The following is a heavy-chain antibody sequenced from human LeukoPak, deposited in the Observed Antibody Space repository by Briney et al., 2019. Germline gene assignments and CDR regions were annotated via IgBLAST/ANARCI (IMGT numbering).Heavy chain of an antibody. CDR1: GFTFSNYW. D-gene: IGHD6-19*01. CDR3: AKDQWLVHIFDY. V-gene: IGHV3-7*01. Sequence: SGGSLRLSCSASGFTFSNYWMSWVRQAPGKGLEWLANIKQDESEKYYVDSVKGRFTISRDNAKSTLYLQMNSLRAEDTAVYYCAKDQWLVHIFDYWGQGTLVTVSS. J-gene: IGHJ4*02. CDR2: IKQDESEK.